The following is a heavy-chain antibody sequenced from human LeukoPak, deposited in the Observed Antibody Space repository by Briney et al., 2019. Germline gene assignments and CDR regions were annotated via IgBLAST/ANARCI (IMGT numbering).Heavy chain of an antibody. D-gene: IGHD6-13*01. V-gene: IGHV4-61*02. J-gene: IGHJ5*02. CDR2: VHTSGST. CDR1: GGSIISDTYF. CDR3: ARDIGSRWYAVWYDP. Sequence: PSQTLSLTCTVSGGSIISDTYFWTWIRQPAGKGLEWIGRVHTSGSTSYNPSLKSRVTMSVDTSKNQFSLKLSSVTAADTAVYYCARDIGSRWYAVWYDPWGQGTLVTVSS.